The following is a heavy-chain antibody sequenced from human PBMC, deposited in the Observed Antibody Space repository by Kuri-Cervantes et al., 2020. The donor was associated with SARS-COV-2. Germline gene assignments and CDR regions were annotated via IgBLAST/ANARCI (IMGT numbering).Heavy chain of an antibody. CDR2: ISAYNGNT. Sequence: ASVKVSCKASGYTFTSYGISWVRQAPGQGLEWMGWISAYNGNTNYAQKLQGRVAMTTDTSTSTAYMELRSLRSDDTAVYYCASGLVTIFGVVNDAFDTWGQGTMVTVSS. CDR1: GYTFTSYG. CDR3: ASGLVTIFGVVNDAFDT. J-gene: IGHJ3*02. V-gene: IGHV1-18*04. D-gene: IGHD3-3*01.